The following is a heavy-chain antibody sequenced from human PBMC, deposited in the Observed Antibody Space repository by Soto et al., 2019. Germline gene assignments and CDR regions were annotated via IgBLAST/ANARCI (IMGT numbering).Heavy chain of an antibody. D-gene: IGHD2-8*01. CDR2: ISSSVDST. CDR1: AFTFLSSA. Sequence: VSRRLSGVASAFTFLSSAMSWVRQAPGNGLECVSAISSSVDSTHYADSVKGRFTISRDNSKNTLFLQMNSLRAEDTAIYFCERGNGDYLCQGSRVNASS. V-gene: IGHV3-23*01. CDR3: ERGNGDY. J-gene: IGHJ4*02.